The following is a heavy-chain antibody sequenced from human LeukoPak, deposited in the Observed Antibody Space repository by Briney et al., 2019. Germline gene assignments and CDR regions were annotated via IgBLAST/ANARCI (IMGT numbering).Heavy chain of an antibody. V-gene: IGHV3-30*04. Sequence: GRSLRLSCAASGFTFSSYAMHWVRQAPGKGLEWVAFISYNGSNKYYVDSVKGRFTISRDNSKNTLYLQMNSLRAEDTAAYYCARGSYDSSCYYYGVDYWGQGALVTVSS. CDR1: GFTFSSYA. CDR3: ARGSYDSSCYYYGVDY. J-gene: IGHJ4*02. D-gene: IGHD3-22*01. CDR2: ISYNGSNK.